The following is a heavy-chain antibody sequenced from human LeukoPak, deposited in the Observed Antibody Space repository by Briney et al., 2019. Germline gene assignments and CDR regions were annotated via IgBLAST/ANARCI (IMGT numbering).Heavy chain of an antibody. CDR2: VYYSGST. CDR3: ASRGVVRGVSYYFDY. Sequence: SETLSLTCTVSGGPISSYYWSWIRLPPGKGLDRIGYVYYSGSTKYNPSRRSRVTISVDTSKNQFSLKLSSVNAADTAVYSCASRGVVRGVSYYFDYWGQGTLVTVPS. V-gene: IGHV4-59*01. CDR1: GGPISSYY. D-gene: IGHD3-10*01. J-gene: IGHJ4*02.